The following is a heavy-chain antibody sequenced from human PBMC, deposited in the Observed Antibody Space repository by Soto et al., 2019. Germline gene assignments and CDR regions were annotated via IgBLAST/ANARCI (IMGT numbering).Heavy chain of an antibody. CDR3: ARNGRRTSNWVDY. D-gene: IGHD7-27*01. J-gene: IGHJ4*02. Sequence: SETLSLTCAVYGGSFSGYYWSWIRQPPGKGLEWIGEINHSGSTNYNPSLKSGVTISVDTSKNQFSLKLSSVTAADTSVYYCARNGRRTSNWVDYWGQGTLVTVSS. V-gene: IGHV4-34*01. CDR2: INHSGST. CDR1: GGSFSGYY.